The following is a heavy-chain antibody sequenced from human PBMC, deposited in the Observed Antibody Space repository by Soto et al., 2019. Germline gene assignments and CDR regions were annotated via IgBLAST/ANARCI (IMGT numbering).Heavy chain of an antibody. D-gene: IGHD3-10*01. V-gene: IGHV3-23*01. CDR2: ITDTGGDA. Sequence: EVQLLESGGDLKQPGGSLRLSCVASGLTFGSRAMTWVRQAPGEGLQWVSTITDTGGDAKYADSVRGRFVISRDNSKKTLYLQMISLTAEDSAMYYCARGSTDSYPGSRIFDFWGRGTLVTVSS. J-gene: IGHJ4*02. CDR1: GLTFGSRA. CDR3: ARGSTDSYPGSRIFDF.